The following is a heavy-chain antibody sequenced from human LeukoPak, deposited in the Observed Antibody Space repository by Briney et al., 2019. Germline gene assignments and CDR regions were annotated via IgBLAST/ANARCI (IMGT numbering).Heavy chain of an antibody. Sequence: KASETLSLTCTVSGGSISSGGYYWSWIRQHPGKGLEWIGYIYYSGSTYYNPSLKSRVTISVDTSKNQFSLKLSSVTAADTAVYYCARIDRAVAGTIDYWGQGTLVTVSS. V-gene: IGHV4-31*03. CDR1: GGSISSGGYY. J-gene: IGHJ4*02. CDR2: IYYSGST. D-gene: IGHD6-19*01. CDR3: ARIDRAVAGTIDY.